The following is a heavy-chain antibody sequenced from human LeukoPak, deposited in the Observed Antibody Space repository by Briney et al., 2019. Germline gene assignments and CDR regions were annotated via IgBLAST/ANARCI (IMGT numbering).Heavy chain of an antibody. D-gene: IGHD6-13*01. CDR3: AKSHFPDIATAAVGTY. J-gene: IGHJ4*02. CDR2: ASGDGGTT. Sequence: PGGSLTLSCAASGLTFDDNAMHWVRRAPGKGMEWVSLASGDGGTTYYADSVKGRFTISRHNSKNSLYLHMDSLRTEDTALYYCAKSHFPDIATAAVGTYWGQGTLVTVSS. V-gene: IGHV3-43*02. CDR1: GLTFDDNA.